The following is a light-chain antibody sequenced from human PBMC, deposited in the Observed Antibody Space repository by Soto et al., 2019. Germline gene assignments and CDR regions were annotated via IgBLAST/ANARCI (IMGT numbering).Light chain of an antibody. CDR1: QSISSS. CDR2: GAS. Sequence: EIVLTQSPGTLSLSPGKRATLSCRASQSISSSLAWYQQKPGQAPRLLIYGASRRATGIPDRFSGSGSGTDFTLTISRLEPEDFAVFYCQQYGSSPYTFGQGTKLEIK. CDR3: QQYGSSPYT. V-gene: IGKV3-20*01. J-gene: IGKJ2*01.